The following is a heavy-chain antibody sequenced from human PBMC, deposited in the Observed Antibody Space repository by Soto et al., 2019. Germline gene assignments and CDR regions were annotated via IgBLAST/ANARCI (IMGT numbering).Heavy chain of an antibody. CDR2: IYPGDSDT. Sequence: GESLKISCKGSGYSFTSYWIGWVRQMPGKGLEWMGIIYPGDSDTRYSPSFQGQVTISADKSISTAYLQWSSLKASDTAMYYCARPYCSGGSCYLAAFDIWGQGTMVTVS. CDR1: GYSFTSYW. V-gene: IGHV5-51*01. D-gene: IGHD2-15*01. CDR3: ARPYCSGGSCYLAAFDI. J-gene: IGHJ3*02.